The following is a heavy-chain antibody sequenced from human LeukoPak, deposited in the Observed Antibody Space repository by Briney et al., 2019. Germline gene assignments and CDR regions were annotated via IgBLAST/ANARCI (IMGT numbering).Heavy chain of an antibody. CDR3: ARVDSGTYYMPLDY. Sequence: SETLSLTCTVSGGSLIHYYWSWIRQPPGKGLEWIGYIYHSGSTNYNPPLKGRATISVDTSKNQISLRLSSVTAADTAVYHCARVDSGTYYMPLDYWGQGSLVTVSS. CDR2: IYHSGST. J-gene: IGHJ4*02. CDR1: GGSLIHYY. D-gene: IGHD1-26*01. V-gene: IGHV4-59*01.